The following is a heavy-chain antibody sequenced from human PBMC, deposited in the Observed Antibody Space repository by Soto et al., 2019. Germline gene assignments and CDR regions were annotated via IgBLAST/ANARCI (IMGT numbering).Heavy chain of an antibody. Sequence: QVQLVQSGAEVKKPGSSVKVSCKASGGTFSSYAISWVRQAPGQGLEWMGGIIPIFGTANYAQKFQGRVTLTADESTSTAYMELSSLRSEDTAVYYCAGRRIAARATSSYYGMDVWRQGTTVTVSS. J-gene: IGHJ6*02. CDR2: IIPIFGTA. D-gene: IGHD6-6*01. V-gene: IGHV1-69*01. CDR3: AGRRIAARATSSYYGMDV. CDR1: GGTFSSYA.